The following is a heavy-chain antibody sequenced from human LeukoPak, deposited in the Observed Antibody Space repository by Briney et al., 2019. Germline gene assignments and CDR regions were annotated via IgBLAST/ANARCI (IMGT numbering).Heavy chain of an antibody. D-gene: IGHD3-22*01. CDR1: GGSISSYY. Sequence: PSETLSLTCTVSGGSISSYYWSWIRQPPVKGLEWIGYIYYSGSTNYNPSLKSRVTISVDTSKNQFSLKLSSVTAADTAVYYCARISRVDSSGYYFDYWGQGTLVTVSS. V-gene: IGHV4-59*08. CDR3: ARISRVDSSGYYFDY. CDR2: IYYSGST. J-gene: IGHJ4*02.